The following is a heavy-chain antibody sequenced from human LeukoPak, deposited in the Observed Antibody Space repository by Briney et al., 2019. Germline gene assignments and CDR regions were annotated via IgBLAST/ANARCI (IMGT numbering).Heavy chain of an antibody. CDR3: AREDNYYGSGSISNYFDY. Sequence: ASVKVSCKASGGTFISYAISWVRQAPGQGLEWMGGIIPIFGTANYAQKFQGRVTITADESTSTAYMELSSLRSEDTAVYYCAREDNYYGSGSISNYFDYWGQGTLVTVSS. CDR2: IIPIFGTA. V-gene: IGHV1-69*13. CDR1: GGTFISYA. J-gene: IGHJ4*02. D-gene: IGHD3-10*01.